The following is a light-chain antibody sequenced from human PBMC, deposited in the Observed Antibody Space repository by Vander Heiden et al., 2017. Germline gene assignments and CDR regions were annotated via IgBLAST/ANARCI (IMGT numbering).Light chain of an antibody. CDR3: QSYDSTNVV. J-gene: IGLJ2*01. CDR2: DDY. CDR1: SGRIASNY. Sequence: NLILTQPHSVSESPGKTVTISCTGSSGRIASNYVQWYQQRPGSAPTTVIYDDYQRPSGVPDRFSASIDSSSNSASLTISGLKTEDEADYYCQSYDSTNVVFGGGTKLTVL. V-gene: IGLV6-57*02.